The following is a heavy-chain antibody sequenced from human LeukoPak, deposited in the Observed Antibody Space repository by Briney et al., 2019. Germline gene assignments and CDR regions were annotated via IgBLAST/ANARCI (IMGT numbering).Heavy chain of an antibody. Sequence: ASVKVSCKASGYTFIRYGITWVRQAPGQGLEWMAWISPYNGNTKYAQKFQGRVTMTTDTSSSTAYMELRSLTSDDTAVYYCAREESIGSYQFLHDYWGQGTLVTVSS. V-gene: IGHV1-18*01. CDR1: GYTFIRYG. J-gene: IGHJ4*02. D-gene: IGHD1-26*01. CDR3: AREESIGSYQFLHDY. CDR2: ISPYNGNT.